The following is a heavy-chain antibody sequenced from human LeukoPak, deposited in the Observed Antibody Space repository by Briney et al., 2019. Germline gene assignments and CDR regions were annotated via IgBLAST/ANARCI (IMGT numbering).Heavy chain of an antibody. CDR2: IYSGGST. CDR3: AREPSYSSGWYSLVQH. V-gene: IGHV3-66*01. CDR1: GFTFSNAW. J-gene: IGHJ1*01. Sequence: GGSLRLSCAASGFTFSNAWMSWVRQAPGKGLEWVSVIYSGGSTYYADSVKGRFTISRDNSKNTLYLQMNSLRAEDTAVYYCAREPSYSSGWYSLVQHWGQGTLVTVSS. D-gene: IGHD6-19*01.